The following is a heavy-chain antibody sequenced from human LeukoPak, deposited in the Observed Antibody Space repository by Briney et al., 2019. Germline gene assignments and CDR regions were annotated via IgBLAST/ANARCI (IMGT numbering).Heavy chain of an antibody. Sequence: GGSLRLSCEASGFTFSSYGIHWVRQAPGKGLEWVAFIRYDGSNKYYTDSVKGRFTISRDNSKNTLYLQMNSLRAEDTAVYYCAKGRGWEASYYYYYMDVWGKGTTVTISS. J-gene: IGHJ6*03. CDR3: AKGRGWEASYYYYYMDV. V-gene: IGHV3-30*02. D-gene: IGHD1-26*01. CDR1: GFTFSSYG. CDR2: IRYDGSNK.